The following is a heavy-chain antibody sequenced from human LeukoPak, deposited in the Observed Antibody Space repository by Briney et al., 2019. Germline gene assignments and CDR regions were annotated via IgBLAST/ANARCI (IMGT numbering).Heavy chain of an antibody. Sequence: PGGSLRLSCAASGFTFSDYYMSWISQAPGKGLEWVSYISSSGTTIFHADSVRGRFTISRDDAKNSLYLQMNSLRAEDTAVYYCAREWTHDAFDIWGQGTMVTVSS. D-gene: IGHD3/OR15-3a*01. V-gene: IGHV3-11*01. J-gene: IGHJ3*02. CDR3: AREWTHDAFDI. CDR2: ISSSGTTI. CDR1: GFTFSDYY.